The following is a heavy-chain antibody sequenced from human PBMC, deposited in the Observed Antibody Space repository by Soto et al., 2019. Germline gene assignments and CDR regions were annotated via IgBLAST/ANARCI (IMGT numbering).Heavy chain of an antibody. CDR2: ISAYNGNT. CDR3: AREEYCSGGSCSLDY. J-gene: IGHJ4*02. CDR1: GYTFTSYG. D-gene: IGHD2-15*01. V-gene: IGHV1-18*01. Sequence: QVQLVQSGAEVKKPGASVKVSCKASGYTFTSYGISWVRQAPGQGLEWMGWISAYNGNTNYAQKLQGRVTMTTDTSTSTVYMELRSLRSDDTAVYYCAREEYCSGGSCSLDYWGQGTLVTVSS.